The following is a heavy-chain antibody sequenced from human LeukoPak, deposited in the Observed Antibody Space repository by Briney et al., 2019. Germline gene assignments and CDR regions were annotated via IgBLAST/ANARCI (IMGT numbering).Heavy chain of an antibody. CDR2: ISYDGRHK. V-gene: IGHV3-30*03. CDR3: ARNYDLIDY. D-gene: IGHD3-3*01. J-gene: IGHJ4*02. CDR1: GFIFSNYG. Sequence: GGSLRLSCAASGFIFSNYGMHWVRQAPGKGLEWVAVISYDGRHKYYADSVKGRFTISRDNSKNTLYLQMNSLRAEDTAVYYCARNYDLIDYWGQGTLVTVSS.